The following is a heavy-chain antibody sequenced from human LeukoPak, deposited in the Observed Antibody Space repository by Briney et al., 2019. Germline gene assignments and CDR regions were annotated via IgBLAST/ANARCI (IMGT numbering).Heavy chain of an antibody. CDR1: GGSISSYY. CDR3: ARVRITMVRGIRSYYFDY. Sequence: PSETLSLTCTVSGGSISSYYWSWIRQPPGKGLEWIGYIYYSGSTNYNPSLKSRVTISVDTSKNQFSLKLSSVTAADTAVYYCARVRITMVRGIRSYYFDYWGQGTLVTVSS. J-gene: IGHJ4*02. D-gene: IGHD3-10*01. V-gene: IGHV4-59*01. CDR2: IYYSGST.